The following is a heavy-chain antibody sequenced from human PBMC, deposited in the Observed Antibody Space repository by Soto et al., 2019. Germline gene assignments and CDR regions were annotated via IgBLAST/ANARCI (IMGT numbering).Heavy chain of an antibody. Sequence: QVQLVQSGAEVKKPGSSVKVSCKTSGGTFRTSAISWVRQAPGQGLAWMGGIMPVFSTPDYAQKFQGRVTITADESTGTAYMVLSSLRSEDTAVYYCARDKDRQQLGGNYYYIMDVWGQGTTVTVSS. D-gene: IGHD3-3*02. J-gene: IGHJ6*01. CDR1: GGTFRTSA. CDR2: IMPVFSTP. CDR3: ARDKDRQQLGGNYYYIMDV. V-gene: IGHV1-69*12.